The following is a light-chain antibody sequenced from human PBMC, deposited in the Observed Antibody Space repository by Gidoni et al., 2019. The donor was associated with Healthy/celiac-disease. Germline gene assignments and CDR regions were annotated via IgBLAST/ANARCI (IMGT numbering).Light chain of an antibody. V-gene: IGKV1-5*03. CDR3: QPRT. CDR2: KAS. CDR1: KSISSW. J-gene: IGKJ1*01. Sequence: DIQMTQSPSTLSASVGDRVTITCRASKSISSWLSWYQQKPGKAPKLLLYKASSLESWVPSMFSGSVSGTEFTLTISSLQPDDFATYYCQPRTFXXXTKVEIK.